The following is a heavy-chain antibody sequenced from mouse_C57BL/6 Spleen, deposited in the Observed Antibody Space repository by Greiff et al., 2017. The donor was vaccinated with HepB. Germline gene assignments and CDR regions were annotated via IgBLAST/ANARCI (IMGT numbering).Heavy chain of an antibody. J-gene: IGHJ3*01. CDR3: ARVGYDEAWFAY. CDR2: ISDGGSYT. Sequence: EVKVEESGGGLVKPGGSLKLSCAASGFTFSSYAMSWVRQTPEKRLEWVATISDGGSYTYYPDNVKGRFTISRDNAKNNLYLQMSHLKSEDTAMYYCARVGYDEAWFAYWGQGTLVTVSA. V-gene: IGHV5-4*03. D-gene: IGHD2-2*01. CDR1: GFTFSSYA.